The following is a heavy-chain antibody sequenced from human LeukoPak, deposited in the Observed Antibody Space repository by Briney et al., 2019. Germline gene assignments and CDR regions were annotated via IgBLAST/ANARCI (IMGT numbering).Heavy chain of an antibody. CDR1: GFTLSNFA. CDR2: ISYDGSIK. Sequence: PGRSLRLSCAASGFTLSNFAMNWVRQAPGKGLEWVAFISYDGSIKSYADSVKGRFAVSRDNSKNTLYLQMNSLRPEDTAFYYCAKSYDNGWYVCDYWAREPWSPSPQ. D-gene: IGHD6-19*01. J-gene: IGHJ4*02. CDR3: AKSYDNGWYVCDY. V-gene: IGHV3-30*09.